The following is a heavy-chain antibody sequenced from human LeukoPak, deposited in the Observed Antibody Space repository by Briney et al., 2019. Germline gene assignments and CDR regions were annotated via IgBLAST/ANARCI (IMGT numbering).Heavy chain of an antibody. CDR2: INPSVGRT. Sequence: ASVKVSCKASGYTFTNYYIHWVRQAPGQGGEWMGMINPSVGRTTYAKTFQGRVTMTRDTSTNTVYTELSSLRSDDTAVYYCARDYYGGHNLYNFDFWGQGTRVIVSS. CDR3: ARDYYGGHNLYNFDF. V-gene: IGHV1-46*01. J-gene: IGHJ4*02. D-gene: IGHD3-10*01. CDR1: GYTFTNYY.